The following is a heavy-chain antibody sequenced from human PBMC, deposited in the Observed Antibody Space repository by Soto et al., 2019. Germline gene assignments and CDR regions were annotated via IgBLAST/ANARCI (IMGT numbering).Heavy chain of an antibody. CDR2: ISAYNGNT. D-gene: IGHD3-3*01. CDR3: ARGSGFVGNDAFDV. J-gene: IGHJ3*01. V-gene: IGHV1-18*01. CDR1: GYTFINYG. Sequence: QLHLVQSGAEVKKPGASVKVSCKASGYTFINYGISWVRQAPGQGLEWMGWISAYNGNTNYGQKFRGRVTMTTETSTSTAYLELRSLSSDDTAVYYCARGSGFVGNDAFDVWGQGTMVTVSS.